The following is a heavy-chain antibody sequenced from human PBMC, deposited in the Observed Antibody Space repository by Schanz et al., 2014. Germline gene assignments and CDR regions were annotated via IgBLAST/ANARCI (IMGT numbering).Heavy chain of an antibody. V-gene: IGHV3-30*03. D-gene: IGHD1-1*01. CDR1: GFSFSDYG. CDR2: ISYHGSER. CDR3: ARDGAELYYFDD. J-gene: IGHJ4*02. Sequence: QVQLVESGGGVVQPGRSLRLSCAGSGFSFSDYGMHWVRQAPGRGLEWVAVISYHGSERYYADSVKGRFTISRDNSKNTLYLQMNSLRTEDTAVFYCARDGAELYYFDDWGQGTLVTVSS.